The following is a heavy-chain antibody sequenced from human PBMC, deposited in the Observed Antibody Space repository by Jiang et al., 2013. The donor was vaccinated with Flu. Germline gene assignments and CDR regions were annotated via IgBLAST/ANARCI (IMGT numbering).Heavy chain of an antibody. D-gene: IGHD6-13*01. V-gene: IGHV6-1*01. CDR3: AGSTSWFTY. Sequence: SQTLSLTCAISGDSVSSDSASWNWIRLSPSRGLEWLGRTYYRSKWYNDYAVSVKSRITINPDTSRNQFSLQLNSVIFEDTAIYYCAGSTSWFTYWGQGTPVTVSS. CDR1: GDSVSSDSAS. CDR2: TYYRSKWYN. J-gene: IGHJ4*02.